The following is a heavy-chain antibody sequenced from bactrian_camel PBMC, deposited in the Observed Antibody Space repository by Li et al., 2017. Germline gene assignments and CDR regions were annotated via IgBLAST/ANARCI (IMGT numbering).Heavy chain of an antibody. CDR1: AYTFGRNY. J-gene: IGHJ4*01. CDR2: IGSAGST. CDR3: AAQYTGISGCYATSLAPASSDY. D-gene: IGHD1*01. V-gene: IGHV3S67*01. Sequence: DVQLVESGGGLVPPGGSLRLSCAASAYTFGRNYMGWFRQAPGKEREAVATIGSAGSTSYADSVKGRFTISKDNAEKTLYLQMSNLKPEDTATYYCAAQYTGISGCYATSLAPASSDYWGQGTQVTVS.